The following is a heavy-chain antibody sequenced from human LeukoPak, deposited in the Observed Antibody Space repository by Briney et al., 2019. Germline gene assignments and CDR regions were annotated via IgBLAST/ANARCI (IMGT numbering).Heavy chain of an antibody. CDR2: INHSGST. CDR1: GGSFSGYY. V-gene: IGHV4-34*01. CDR3: ARTYYYGSGSYSNWFDP. J-gene: IGHJ5*02. Sequence: SETLSLTCAVYGGSFSGYYWSWIRQSPGKGLEWIGEINHSGSTKYSPSLQSRVTISVDTSKNQFSLKLTSVTAADTAVYYCARTYYYGSGSYSNWFDPWGQGTLVTVSS. D-gene: IGHD3-10*01.